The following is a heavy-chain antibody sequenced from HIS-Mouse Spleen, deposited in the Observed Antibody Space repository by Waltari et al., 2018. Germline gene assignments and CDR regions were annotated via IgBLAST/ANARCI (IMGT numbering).Heavy chain of an antibody. J-gene: IGHJ4*02. CDR1: GFSLSTIGLC. Sequence: QVTLRESGPALVKPTQTLTLTCTFSGFSLSTIGLCVSWIRQPPGEALEWLARIDWDDDKYYSTSLKTRLTISKDTSKNQVVLTMTNMDPVDTATYYCARIAEGYSSGWYAFDYWGQGTLVTVSS. CDR3: ARIAEGYSSGWYAFDY. V-gene: IGHV2-70*15. CDR2: IDWDDDK. D-gene: IGHD6-19*01.